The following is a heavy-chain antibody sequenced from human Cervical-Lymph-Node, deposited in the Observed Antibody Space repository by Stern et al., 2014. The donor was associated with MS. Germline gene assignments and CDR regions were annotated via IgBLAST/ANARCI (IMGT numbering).Heavy chain of an antibody. CDR1: GGPFRSYG. CDR2: IIPIFGVT. V-gene: IGHV1-69*01. CDR3: ARHFDWLLGAEDYGMDV. Sequence: VQLVESGAEVKQPGSSVNVSCKASGGPFRSYGFSWVRQAPGQGLEWMGGIIPIFGVTNYEQKYQGRVTIIADESTNTVYMELSSLRSEDTAVYYCARHFDWLLGAEDYGMDVWGQGTTVTVSS. D-gene: IGHD3-9*01. J-gene: IGHJ6*02.